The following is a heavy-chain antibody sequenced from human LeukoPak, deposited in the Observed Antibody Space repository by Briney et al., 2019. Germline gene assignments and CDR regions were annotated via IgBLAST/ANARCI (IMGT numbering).Heavy chain of an antibody. CDR2: ISHSGGST. Sequence: PGGSLRLSCAASGFTFSSYAMSWIRQAPGKGLEWVSAISHSGGSTYYADSVKGRFTISRDNSKNTLYLQMNSLRAEDTAVYYCAKPVYRPAAITTYYFYYMDVWGKGTAVTVSS. D-gene: IGHD2-2*01. J-gene: IGHJ6*03. CDR1: GFTFSSYA. V-gene: IGHV3-23*01. CDR3: AKPVYRPAAITTYYFYYMDV.